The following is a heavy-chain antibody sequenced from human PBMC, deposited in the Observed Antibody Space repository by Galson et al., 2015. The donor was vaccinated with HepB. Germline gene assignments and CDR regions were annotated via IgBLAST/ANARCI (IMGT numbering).Heavy chain of an antibody. CDR2: INAYNGNT. V-gene: IGHV1-18*04. CDR1: GYTFTSYG. Sequence: SVKVSCKASGYTFTSYGISWVRQAPGQGLEWMGWINAYNGNTNYAQKLQGRVTMTTDTSTSTAYMELRSLRSDDTAVYYCARASWSYYYFDYCGQGTLVTVYS. CDR3: ARASWSYYYFDY. D-gene: IGHD1-26*01. J-gene: IGHJ4*02.